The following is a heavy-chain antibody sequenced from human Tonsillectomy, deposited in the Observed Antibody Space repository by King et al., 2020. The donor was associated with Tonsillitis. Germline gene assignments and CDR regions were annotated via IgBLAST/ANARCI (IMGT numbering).Heavy chain of an antibody. CDR1: GFTFSSYA. J-gene: IGHJ4*02. D-gene: IGHD4-17*01. Sequence: VQLVESGGGLVQPGGSLRLSCAASGFTFSSYAMSWVRQAPGKGLEWVSVIYSGGSSTYYADSGKGRFTISRDDSKNMLYLQMNSLRAEDTAVYYCARDQGYGDYPPPYFFDYWGQGTLVTVSS. CDR3: ARDQGYGDYPPPYFFDY. V-gene: IGHV3-23*03. CDR2: IYSGGSST.